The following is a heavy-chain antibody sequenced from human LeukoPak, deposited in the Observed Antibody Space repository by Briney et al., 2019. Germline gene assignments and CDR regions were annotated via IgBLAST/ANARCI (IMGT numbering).Heavy chain of an antibody. J-gene: IGHJ4*02. Sequence: GGSLRLSCAASGFTFSSYGVHWVRQAPGKGLEWVAVISYDGSNKYYADSVKGRFTISRDSSKNTLYLQMNSLRAEDTAVYYCAKRGRDGYNPPDYWGQGTLVTVSS. V-gene: IGHV3-30*18. D-gene: IGHD5-24*01. CDR2: ISYDGSNK. CDR1: GFTFSSYG. CDR3: AKRGRDGYNPPDY.